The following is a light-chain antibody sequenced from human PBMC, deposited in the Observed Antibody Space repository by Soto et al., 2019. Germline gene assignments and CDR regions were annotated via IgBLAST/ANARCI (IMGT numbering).Light chain of an antibody. CDR1: SSDVGGYNY. CDR2: EVS. V-gene: IGLV2-8*01. J-gene: IGLJ2*01. CDR3: SSYAGSNNLV. Sequence: QSALTQPPSASGSPGQSVTISCTGTSSDVGGYNYVSWYQQHPGKAPKLMIYEVSKRPSGVPDRFSGSKSGNTASLTVSGFQAEDEAHYYCSSYAGSNNLVFGGGTKLTVL.